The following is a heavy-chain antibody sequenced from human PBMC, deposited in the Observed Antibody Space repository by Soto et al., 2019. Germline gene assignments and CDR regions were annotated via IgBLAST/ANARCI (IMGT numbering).Heavy chain of an antibody. D-gene: IGHD4-4*01. CDR2: INHSGST. Sequence: SETLSLTCAVYGGSFSGYYWSWIRQPPGKGLEWIGEINHSGSTNYNPSLKSRVTISVDTSKNQFSLKLSSVTAADTAVYYCARGYSNYVYNWFDPWGQGTLVTVSS. V-gene: IGHV4-34*01. CDR1: GGSFSGYY. J-gene: IGHJ5*02. CDR3: ARGYSNYVYNWFDP.